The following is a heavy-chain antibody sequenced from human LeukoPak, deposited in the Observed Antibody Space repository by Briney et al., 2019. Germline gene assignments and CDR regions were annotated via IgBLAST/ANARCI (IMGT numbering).Heavy chain of an antibody. Sequence: GGSLRLSCAASGFTFSSYWMSWVRQAPGKGLEWVANIKQDVSEKYYVYSVRGRFTISRDNAKNPMYMQMNSLRAEDTAVYYCARVRGYCSSTNCYFDYWRQGTLVTVSS. V-gene: IGHV3-7*01. J-gene: IGHJ4*02. CDR1: GFTFSSYW. CDR2: IKQDVSEK. CDR3: ARVRGYCSSTNCYFDY. D-gene: IGHD2-2*01.